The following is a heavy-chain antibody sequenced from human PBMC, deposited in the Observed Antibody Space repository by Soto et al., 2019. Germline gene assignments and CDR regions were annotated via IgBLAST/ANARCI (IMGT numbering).Heavy chain of an antibody. V-gene: IGHV4-61*08. D-gene: IGHD1-1*01. J-gene: IGHJ5*02. CDR1: GGSVTSAGYY. CDR2: IYYTGST. Sequence: QVQLQESGPGLVKPSETLSLTCTVSGGSVTSAGYYWGWIRQPPGKGLEWIGHIYYTGSTSYNPSLESRVTLSVDTARYQFSLNLSSVTAADTAVYFCARTLTTDRRWFDPWGHGTLVTVSS. CDR3: ARTLTTDRRWFDP.